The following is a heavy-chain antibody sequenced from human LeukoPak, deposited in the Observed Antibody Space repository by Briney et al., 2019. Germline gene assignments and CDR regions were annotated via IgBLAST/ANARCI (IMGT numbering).Heavy chain of an antibody. CDR1: GFTVSSNY. V-gene: IGHV3-53*01. D-gene: IGHD2-2*01. J-gene: IGHJ5*02. Sequence: GGSLRLSCAASGFTVSSNYMSWVRQAPGKGLEWVSVIYSGGSTYYADSVKGRFTISRDNSKNTLYLQMNSLRAEDTAVYYCARWGYCSSTSCLREGRSGDGGRFDPWGQGTLVTVSS. CDR3: ARWGYCSSTSCLREGRSGDGGRFDP. CDR2: IYSGGST.